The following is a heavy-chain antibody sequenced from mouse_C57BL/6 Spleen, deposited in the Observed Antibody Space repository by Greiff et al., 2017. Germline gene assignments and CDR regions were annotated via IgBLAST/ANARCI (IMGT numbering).Heavy chain of an antibody. CDR2: IYPGDGDT. V-gene: IGHV1-80*01. D-gene: IGHD1-1*01. CDR1: GYAFSSYW. Sequence: QVQLQQSGAELVKPGASVKISCKASGYAFSSYWMNWVKQRPGKGLEWIGQIYPGDGDTNYNGKFKGKATLTADKSSSTAYMQRSSLTSEDSAVDFCAGGYYGSSGDYVDYWGQGTTLTVSS. CDR3: AGGYYGSSGDYVDY. J-gene: IGHJ2*01.